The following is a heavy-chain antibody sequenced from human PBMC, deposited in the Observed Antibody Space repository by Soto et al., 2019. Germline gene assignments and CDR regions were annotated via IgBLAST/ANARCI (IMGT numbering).Heavy chain of an antibody. CDR1: GFSFSDYN. V-gene: IGHV3-21*01. CDR2: TSGDSNYI. CDR3: ARVVYFDRSAYGL. J-gene: IGHJ3*01. Sequence: PGGSLRLSCAASGFSFSDYNMNWVRQAPGKGLEWVSSTSGDSNYIYYADSVQGRFTISRDNAKNSVYLQMNSLRAEDMAVYYCARVVYFDRSAYGLWGQGTMVTVSS. D-gene: IGHD3-22*01.